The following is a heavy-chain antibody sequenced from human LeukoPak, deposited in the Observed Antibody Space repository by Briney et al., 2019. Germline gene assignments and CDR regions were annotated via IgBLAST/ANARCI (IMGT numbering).Heavy chain of an antibody. CDR2: MNEDVSAK. D-gene: IGHD3-16*01. CDR3: ATYTHWVAGDV. Sequence: PGGSLRLSCAASGFTFSDSWMSWARQAPGKGLEWVANMNEDVSAKDYVDSVKGRFNISRDNARNSLYLQMSSLRAEDTPVYYCATYTHWVAGDVWGQGTTVTVSS. J-gene: IGHJ6*02. CDR1: GFTFSDSW. V-gene: IGHV3-7*01.